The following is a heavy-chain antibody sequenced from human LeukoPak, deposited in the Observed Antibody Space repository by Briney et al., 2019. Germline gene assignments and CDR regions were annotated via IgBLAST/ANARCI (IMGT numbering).Heavy chain of an antibody. CDR1: GDSISGYY. V-gene: IGHV4-59*01. J-gene: IGHJ1*01. CDR3: ATGRVPAG. CDR2: IYYTGST. Sequence: SSETLPLTCTVSGDSISGYYWSWIRQPPGEGLEWIGCIYYTGSTSYGPSLKSRVTISLDTSKSQFSLKLASVTAADTAVYYCATGRVPAGWGQRILVTVSS.